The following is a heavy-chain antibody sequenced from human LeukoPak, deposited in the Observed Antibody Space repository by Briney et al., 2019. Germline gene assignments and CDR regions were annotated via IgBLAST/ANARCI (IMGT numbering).Heavy chain of an antibody. CDR2: IYPGDSDT. J-gene: IGHJ4*02. V-gene: IGHV5-51*01. D-gene: IGHD3-22*01. Sequence: GASLKISCKGSGSSFTSYWIGWVRQLPGKGLEWMGIIYPGDSDTRYSPSFQGQVTISADKSISTAYLQWSSLKASDTAMYYCARQLETYYYDSSGYYPGYWGQGTLVTVSS. CDR1: GSSFTSYW. CDR3: ARQLETYYYDSSGYYPGY.